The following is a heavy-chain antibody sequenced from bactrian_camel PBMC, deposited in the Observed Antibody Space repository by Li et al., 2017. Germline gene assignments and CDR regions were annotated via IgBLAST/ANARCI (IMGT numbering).Heavy chain of an antibody. Sequence: VQLVESGGGLVQPGGSLRLSCAASGFTFNSGWMYWVRQAPGKEREGVAFVYFGGSRTYYADSVKGRFTISKDNIKNTLHLQMNSLKPEDTGVYYCAAMSWPEGGLGRGTQVTVS. V-gene: IGHV3S1*01. CDR2: VYFGGSRT. CDR1: GFTFNSGW. D-gene: IGHD1*01. J-gene: IGHJ4*01.